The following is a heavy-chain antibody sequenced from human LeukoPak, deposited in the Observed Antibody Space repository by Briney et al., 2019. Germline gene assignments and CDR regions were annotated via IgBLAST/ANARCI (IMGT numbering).Heavy chain of an antibody. D-gene: IGHD4-23*01. Sequence: SETLSLTCAVNGGSFSGYYWSWIRQPPGKGLEWIGEITHSGSTNYNPSLKSRVTISVDTSKNQFSLKLTSVTAADTAVCYCARGGSSYGGKTDYWGQGTLVTVSS. CDR1: GGSFSGYY. CDR3: ARGGSSYGGKTDY. J-gene: IGHJ4*02. V-gene: IGHV4-34*01. CDR2: ITHSGST.